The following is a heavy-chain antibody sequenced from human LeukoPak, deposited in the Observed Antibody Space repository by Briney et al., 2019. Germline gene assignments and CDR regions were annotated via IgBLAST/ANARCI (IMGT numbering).Heavy chain of an antibody. CDR2: ISSSSGTI. V-gene: IGHV3-48*04. D-gene: IGHD2-21*02. J-gene: IGHJ4*02. CDR1: GFTFSSYN. Sequence: GESLRLSCAASGFTFSSYNLNWVRQAPGKGLEWVSYISSSSGTIYYADSVKGRFTISRDNAKNSLYLQMNSLRAEDTAVYYCARGGDPDYWGQGTLVTVSS. CDR3: ARGGDPDY.